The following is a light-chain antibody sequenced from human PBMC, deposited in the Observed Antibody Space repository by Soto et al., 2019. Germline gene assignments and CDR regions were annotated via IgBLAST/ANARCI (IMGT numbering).Light chain of an antibody. CDR3: QQRSNWPPT. CDR1: QSVSSY. CDR2: DAS. V-gene: IGKV3-11*01. Sequence: EIVLTQSPATLSLSPGERATLSCRASQSVSSYLAWYQQKPGQAPRLLIYDASNMATGIPARFSGRGSGTDFTLTISILEPEDFAVYYCQQRSNWPPTFGQGTKVEIK. J-gene: IGKJ1*01.